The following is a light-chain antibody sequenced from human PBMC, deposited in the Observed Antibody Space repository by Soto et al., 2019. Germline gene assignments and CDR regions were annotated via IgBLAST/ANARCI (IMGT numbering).Light chain of an antibody. V-gene: IGLV1-47*01. CDR3: AAWDDSLNGVV. Sequence: QSVLTQPPSASGTPGQRVTISCSGSSSNIGSNYGYWYQQLPGTVPQLLIYRNSERPSGVPDRFSGSKSGTSASLAISGRRYEDEADYYCAAWDDSLNGVVFGGGTKLTVL. CDR1: SSNIGSNY. J-gene: IGLJ2*01. CDR2: RNS.